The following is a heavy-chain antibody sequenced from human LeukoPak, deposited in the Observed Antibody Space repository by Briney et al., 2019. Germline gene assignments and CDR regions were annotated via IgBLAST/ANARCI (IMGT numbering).Heavy chain of an antibody. V-gene: IGHV3-30*02. CDR2: IRFDGSEK. J-gene: IGHJ4*02. CDR3: ARDRWSGYYDHDY. D-gene: IGHD3-3*01. CDR1: GFMFSRYG. Sequence: GGSLRLSCVASGFMFSRYGMHWVRQAPGKGLEWVAFIRFDGSEKFYADSVKGRFTISRDSPKNTLYLQMKSLRAEDTAVYYCARDRWSGYYDHDYWGQGTLVTVSS.